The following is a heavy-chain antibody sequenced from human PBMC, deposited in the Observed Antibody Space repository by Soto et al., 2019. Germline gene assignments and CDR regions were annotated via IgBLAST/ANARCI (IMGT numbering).Heavy chain of an antibody. CDR1: SGSISSGSYY. Sequence: QLQLQESGPGLVKPSETLSLTCTVSSGSISSGSYYWDWIRQPPGKGLEWIGNIYYSWSTNYNPSLESRVTISVDTSKNQFSLKLSSVTAADTAVYYCARQTDSYYTFDAFDIWGQGTMVTVSS. CDR2: IYYSWST. CDR3: ARQTDSYYTFDAFDI. D-gene: IGHD3-22*01. J-gene: IGHJ3*02. V-gene: IGHV4-39*01.